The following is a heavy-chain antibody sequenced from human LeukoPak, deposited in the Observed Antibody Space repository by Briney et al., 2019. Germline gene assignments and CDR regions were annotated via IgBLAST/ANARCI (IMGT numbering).Heavy chain of an antibody. CDR3: ARDRKYYDSSGYYYDAFDI. V-gene: IGHV3-30*04. CDR1: GFTFSSYA. D-gene: IGHD3-22*01. J-gene: IGHJ3*02. Sequence: GRSLRLSCAASGFTFSSYAMHWVRQAPGKGLEWVAVISYDGSNKYYADSVKGRFTISRDNSKNTLYLQMNSLRAEDTAVYYCARDRKYYDSSGYYYDAFDIWGQGTMVTVSS. CDR2: ISYDGSNK.